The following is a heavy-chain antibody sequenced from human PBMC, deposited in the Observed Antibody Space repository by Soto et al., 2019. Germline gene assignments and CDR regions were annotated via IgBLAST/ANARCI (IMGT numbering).Heavy chain of an antibody. V-gene: IGHV3-43*01. CDR2: INWDGGST. D-gene: IGHD4-17*01. J-gene: IGHJ4*02. CDR3: AKDINYGGNKGPFDY. Sequence: EVQLVESGGVVVQPGGSLRLSCAASGFTFHDYTMHWVRQAPGKGLEWVSLINWDGGSTYYADSVKGRFTVSRDNSKNSLYVQMNSLRSEDTDLYYCAKDINYGGNKGPFDYWGQGTLVTVSS. CDR1: GFTFHDYT.